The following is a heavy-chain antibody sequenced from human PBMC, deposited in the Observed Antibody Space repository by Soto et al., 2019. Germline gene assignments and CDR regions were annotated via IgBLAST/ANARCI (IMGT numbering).Heavy chain of an antibody. J-gene: IGHJ6*02. CDR2: MNPNSGNT. CDR1: GYTFTSYD. CDR3: ARYYSNYDSYYYDGMDA. Sequence: QVQLVQSGAEVKKPGASVKVSCKASGYTFTSYDINWVRQATGQGLEWMGWMNPNSGNTGYAQKFQGRVTMTRNTYISTAYMELSSLRSEDTAVYYCARYYSNYDSYYYDGMDAWGQGTTVTVSS. V-gene: IGHV1-8*01. D-gene: IGHD4-4*01.